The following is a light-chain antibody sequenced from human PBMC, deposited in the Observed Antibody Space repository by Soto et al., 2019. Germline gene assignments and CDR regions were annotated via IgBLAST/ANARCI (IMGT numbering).Light chain of an antibody. CDR1: QSVSNKY. J-gene: IGKJ2*01. V-gene: IGKV3-20*01. CDR3: HQYGSSPPYT. CDR2: GSS. Sequence: LVLTQSPGTLSLSPGERATLSCRASQSVSNKYLAWYQQKPGQAPRLLIFGSSDRATGIPDRFSDSGSGTDFTLTISRLEPEDFAVYYCHQYGSSPPYTFGQGTKLEIK.